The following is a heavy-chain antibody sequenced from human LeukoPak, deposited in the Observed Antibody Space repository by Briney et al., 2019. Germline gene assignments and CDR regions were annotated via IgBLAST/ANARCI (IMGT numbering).Heavy chain of an antibody. CDR2: IYYSGST. CDR1: GGSVSSGSYY. V-gene: IGHV4-39*07. D-gene: IGHD6-6*01. Sequence: SETLSLTCTVSGGSVSSGSYYWGWIRQPPGKGLEWIGSIYYSGSTYYNPSLKSRVTISVDTSKNQFSLKLSSVTAADTAVYYCARDLKEQLVRPSYYYYYYMDVWGKGTTVTVSS. J-gene: IGHJ6*03. CDR3: ARDLKEQLVRPSYYYYYYMDV.